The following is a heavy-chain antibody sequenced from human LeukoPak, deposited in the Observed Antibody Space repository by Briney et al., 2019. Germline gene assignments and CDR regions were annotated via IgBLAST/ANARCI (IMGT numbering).Heavy chain of an antibody. CDR1: GFTVSSNY. Sequence: GGSLRLSCAASGFTVSSNYMSWVRQAPGKGLEWVAVIYSGGATSYADSVKGRFTISRDNSKNTLYLQMNSLRAEDTAVYYCARDYTVPRAAIVTESWGQGTLVTVSS. CDR2: IYSGGAT. V-gene: IGHV3-53*01. D-gene: IGHD6-13*01. J-gene: IGHJ5*02. CDR3: ARDYTVPRAAIVTES.